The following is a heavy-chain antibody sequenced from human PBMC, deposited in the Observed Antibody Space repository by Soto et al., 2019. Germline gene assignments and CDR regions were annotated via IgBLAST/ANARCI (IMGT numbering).Heavy chain of an antibody. CDR2: IKIKTDGGTT. J-gene: IGHJ4*02. CDR1: GFTFSNAW. D-gene: IGHD3-9*01. Sequence: LRLSCAASGFTFSNAWMSWVRQARGKGLEWVGRIKIKTDGGTTDYAAPVKGRFTISRDDSKNTLYLQMNSLKTEDTAVYYCTTSSHTYYDILTGYYTGQLFYFEYWGEGTPVTVSS. V-gene: IGHV3-15*01. CDR3: TTSSHTYYDILTGYYTGQLFYFEY.